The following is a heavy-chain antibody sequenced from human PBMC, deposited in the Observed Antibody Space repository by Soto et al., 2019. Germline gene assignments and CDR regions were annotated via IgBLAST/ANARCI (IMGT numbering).Heavy chain of an antibody. V-gene: IGHV3-33*01. CDR3: VRGQPRYYFDY. CDR1: GFTFSSYG. CDR2: IWYDGSNK. J-gene: IGHJ4*02. Sequence: QVQLVESGGGVVQPGRSLRLSCAASGFTFSSYGMHWVRQAPGKGLEWVAVIWYDGSNKYYADSVKGRFTISRDNSKNTLYLQMNSLRAEDTAVYYCVRGQPRYYFDYWGQGTLVTVSS.